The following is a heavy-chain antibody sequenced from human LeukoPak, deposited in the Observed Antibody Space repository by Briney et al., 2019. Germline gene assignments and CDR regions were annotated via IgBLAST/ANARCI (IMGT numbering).Heavy chain of an antibody. V-gene: IGHV1-69*05. J-gene: IGHJ4*02. CDR2: IIPIFGTA. CDR1: GGTFSSYA. Sequence: SVKVSCKASGGTFSSYAISWVRRAPGQGLEWMGGIIPIFGTANYAQKFQGRVTITTDESTSTAYMELSSLRSEDTAVYYCARDHHGSGSTYFDYWGQGTLVTVSS. D-gene: IGHD3-10*01. CDR3: ARDHHGSGSTYFDY.